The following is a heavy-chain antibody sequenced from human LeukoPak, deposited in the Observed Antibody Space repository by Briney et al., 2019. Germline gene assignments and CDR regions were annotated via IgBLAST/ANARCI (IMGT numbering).Heavy chain of an antibody. J-gene: IGHJ4*02. Sequence: LTCTVSGGSISSYYWSWIRQPPGKGLEWVSAISGRGITTNYADSVKGRFTISRDNSKNTLFLQMNSLRAEDTAVYYCAKGLDTSGVDYWGQGTLVTVSS. V-gene: IGHV3-23*01. CDR3: AKGLDTSGVDY. D-gene: IGHD3-22*01. CDR1: GGSISSYY. CDR2: ISGRGITT.